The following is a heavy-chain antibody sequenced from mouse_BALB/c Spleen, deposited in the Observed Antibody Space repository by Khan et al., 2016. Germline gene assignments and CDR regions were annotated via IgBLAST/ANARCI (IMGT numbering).Heavy chain of an antibody. J-gene: IGHJ3*01. Sequence: EVQLQESGPGLVKPSHSLSLTCTVTGYSITSDYARNWNRQFPQNKLEWMGYISSSGSTSYNPSLKSRTSITPDTSKDQFFLQLSSVTTADTAAYYCAGSMIARGFAYWGQGTLVTVSA. CDR3: AGSMIARGFAY. CDR2: ISSSGST. D-gene: IGHD2-4*01. V-gene: IGHV3-2*02. CDR1: GYSITSDYA.